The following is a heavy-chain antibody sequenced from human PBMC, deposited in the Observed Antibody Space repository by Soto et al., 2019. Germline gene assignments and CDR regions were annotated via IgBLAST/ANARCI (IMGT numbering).Heavy chain of an antibody. D-gene: IGHD3-10*02. CDR1: GLSFSTSF. CDR3: GTGPIYSDIDN. CDR2: ISGSSSSI. V-gene: IGHV3-48*02. J-gene: IGHJ4*01. Sequence: VGSLRLSCAASGLSFSTSFMNWVRQAPGKGLEWVSYISGSSSSIYYADTVKGRFTISRDNAMNSLFLQMNSLRDENSAVDYCGTGPIYSDIDNWGHGTQVTVS.